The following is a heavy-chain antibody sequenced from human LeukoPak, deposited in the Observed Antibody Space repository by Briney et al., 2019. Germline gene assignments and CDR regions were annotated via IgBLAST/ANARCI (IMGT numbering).Heavy chain of an antibody. Sequence: GRSLRLSCAGSGFTFGGYGMHWFRRTPGKGLEWVAVIAYDGSRAFYAVSVKGRFTISRDNSKNTVSVQMDDLRAEDTAVYYCTRYNNDLFDYWGQGTLVTVSS. CDR1: GFTFGGYG. V-gene: IGHV3-33*01. J-gene: IGHJ4*02. CDR2: IAYDGSRA. CDR3: TRYNNDLFDY. D-gene: IGHD1-14*01.